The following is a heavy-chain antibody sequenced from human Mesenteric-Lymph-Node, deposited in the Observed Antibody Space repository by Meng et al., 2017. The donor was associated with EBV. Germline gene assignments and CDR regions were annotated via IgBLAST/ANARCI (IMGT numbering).Heavy chain of an antibody. Sequence: GQLDEAGPGLGKPSETLSLTCALSGDSINNNRWWSWVRQPPGRGLEWIGEIFQTGSTNYSPSLRSRVTISLDKSMNQFSLKLSSVTAADTAVYYCARDVVPLDPESRADWGPGTLVTVSS. V-gene: IGHV4-4*02. D-gene: IGHD1-1*01. CDR3: ARDVVPLDPESRAD. J-gene: IGHJ4*02. CDR1: GDSINNNRW. CDR2: IFQTGST.